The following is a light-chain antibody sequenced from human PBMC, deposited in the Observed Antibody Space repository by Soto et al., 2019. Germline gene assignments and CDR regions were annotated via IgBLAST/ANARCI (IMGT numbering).Light chain of an antibody. V-gene: IGLV1-44*01. J-gene: IGLJ1*01. CDR2: SNN. CDR1: SSNIGSNT. Sequence: QSVLTQPPSASGTPGQRVTISCSGSSSNIGSNTVNWYQQLPGTAPKLLIYSNNQRPSGVPDRFSGSKSGTSASLAISGVQSEDEADYYCAAWDDSLNGSYVFGTGTKLTVL. CDR3: AAWDDSLNGSYV.